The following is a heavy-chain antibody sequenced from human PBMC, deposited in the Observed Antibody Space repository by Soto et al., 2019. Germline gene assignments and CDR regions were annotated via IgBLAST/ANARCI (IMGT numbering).Heavy chain of an antibody. CDR3: ADTYYDFWSGYSYYYYYGMDV. V-gene: IGHV1-69*06. Sequence: ASVKVSCKASGGTFSSYAISWVRQAPGQGLEWMGGIIPIFGTANYAQKFQGRVTIIADKSTSTAYMELSSLRSEDTAVYYCADTYYDFWSGYSYYYYYGMDVWGQGTTVTVSS. D-gene: IGHD3-3*01. J-gene: IGHJ6*02. CDR2: IIPIFGTA. CDR1: GGTFSSYA.